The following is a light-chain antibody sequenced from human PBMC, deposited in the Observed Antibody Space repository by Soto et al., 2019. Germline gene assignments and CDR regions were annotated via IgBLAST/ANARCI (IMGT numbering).Light chain of an antibody. Sequence: QSVLTQPASVSGSPGQSITISCTGTSSDVGTYNLVSWYQHHPGKAPKLMIYEGSKRPSGVSHRFSGSKSGDTASLTISGLQADDEADYYCCLYIGATTYVFGTGTKVTVL. V-gene: IGLV2-23*01. CDR2: EGS. J-gene: IGLJ1*01. CDR1: SSDVGTYNL. CDR3: CLYIGATTYV.